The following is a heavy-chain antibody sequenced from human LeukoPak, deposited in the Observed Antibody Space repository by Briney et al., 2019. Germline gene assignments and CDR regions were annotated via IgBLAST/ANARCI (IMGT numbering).Heavy chain of an antibody. CDR3: ARQQSTRTPPDY. CDR1: GHRFNSHW. V-gene: IGHV5-51*01. CDR2: VFLDDSDT. J-gene: IGHJ4*02. D-gene: IGHD2-2*01. Sequence: GESLKISCQGSGHRFNSHWIGWVRQMPGKGLEWMGSVFLDDSDTRYSPSFQGQVTISADKSISTAYLQWSSLKASDTAMYYCARQQSTRTPPDYWGQGTLVTVSS.